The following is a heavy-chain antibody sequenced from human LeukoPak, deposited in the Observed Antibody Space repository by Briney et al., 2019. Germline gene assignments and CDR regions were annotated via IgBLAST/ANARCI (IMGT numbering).Heavy chain of an antibody. J-gene: IGHJ5*02. V-gene: IGHV1-46*01. D-gene: IGHD3-3*01. CDR3: ARDGEYYDFWSGYYAGVPNWFDP. Sequence: ASVKVSCKASGYTFTSYYVHWVRQAPGQGLEWMGIINPSGGSTSYAQKFQGRVTMTRDTSTSTVYMELSSLRSEDTAVYYCARDGEYYDFWSGYYAGVPNWFDPWGQGTLVTVSS. CDR2: INPSGGST. CDR1: GYTFTSYY.